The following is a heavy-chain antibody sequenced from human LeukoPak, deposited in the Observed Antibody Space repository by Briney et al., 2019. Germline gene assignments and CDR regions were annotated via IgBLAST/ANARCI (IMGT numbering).Heavy chain of an antibody. J-gene: IGHJ4*02. Sequence: SETLSLTCTVSGDSISSSSYYWGWIRQPPGKGLEWIGSIYYSGSTYYNPSLKSRVTISVDTSKNQFSLNLSSVTAADTAVFYCARGHDYFDYWGQGTLVTVSS. CDR1: GDSISSSSYY. CDR3: ARGHDYFDY. V-gene: IGHV4-39*07. CDR2: IYYSGST.